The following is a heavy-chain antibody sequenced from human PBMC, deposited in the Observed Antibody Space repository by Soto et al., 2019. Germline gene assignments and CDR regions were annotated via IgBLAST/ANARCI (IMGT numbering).Heavy chain of an antibody. D-gene: IGHD3-3*01. J-gene: IGHJ5*02. Sequence: LSLTCAVYGGSFSGYYWSWIRQPPGKGLEWIGEINHSGSTNYNPSLKSRVTISVDTSKNQFSLKLSSVTAADTAVYYCARDSGTYYDFWSGTRGNWLDPWGKGTPVTVSS. CDR2: INHSGST. CDR1: GGSFSGYY. CDR3: ARDSGTYYDFWSGTRGNWLDP. V-gene: IGHV4-34*01.